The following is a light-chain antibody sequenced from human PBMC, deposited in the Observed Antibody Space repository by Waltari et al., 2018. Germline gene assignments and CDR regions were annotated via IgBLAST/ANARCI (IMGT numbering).Light chain of an antibody. V-gene: IGKV3-11*01. CDR3: QQRSSC. CDR2: NAS. J-gene: IGKJ5*01. CDR1: PSISNY. Sequence: ETVLTQSPATLPLSPGARATLSCRASPSISNYLGWYQQKPGQAPRLLIYNASNRATGIPARFSGSGSGTDFTLTISSLEPEDFAVYYCQQRSSCFGQGTRLEIK.